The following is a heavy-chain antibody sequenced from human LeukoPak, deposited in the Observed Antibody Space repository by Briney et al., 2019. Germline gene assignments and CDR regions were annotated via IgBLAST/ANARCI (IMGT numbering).Heavy chain of an antibody. V-gene: IGHV3-23*01. CDR1: GFTFSSYA. J-gene: IGHJ4*02. Sequence: GGSLRLSCAASGFTFSSYAMSWVRQAPGKGLEWVSAISGSGGSTYYADSVKGRFTISRDNSKNTLYLQMNSLRAEDTAVYYCAKGISTIFGVVGRPVVDYWGQGTLVTVSS. D-gene: IGHD3-3*01. CDR2: ISGSGGST. CDR3: AKGISTIFGVVGRPVVDY.